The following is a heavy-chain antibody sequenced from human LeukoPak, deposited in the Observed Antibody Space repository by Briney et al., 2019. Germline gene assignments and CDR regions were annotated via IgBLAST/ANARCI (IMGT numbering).Heavy chain of an antibody. V-gene: IGHV3-23*01. CDR2: INGSGGST. J-gene: IGHJ4*02. CDR3: AKADDYGDYVPFDY. D-gene: IGHD4-17*01. CDR1: GFTFSSYA. Sequence: GGSLRLSCAASGFTFSSYAMSWVRQAPGKGLEWVSAINGSGGSTYYADSVKGRFTISRDNSKNTLYLQMNSLRAEDTAVYYCAKADDYGDYVPFDYWGQGTLVTVSS.